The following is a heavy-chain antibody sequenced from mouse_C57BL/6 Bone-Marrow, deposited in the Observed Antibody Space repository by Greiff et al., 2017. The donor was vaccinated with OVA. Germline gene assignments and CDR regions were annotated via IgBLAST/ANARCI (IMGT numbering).Heavy chain of an antibody. Sequence: QVQLQQPGTDLVKPGASVKLSCKASGYTFTSYWMHWVKQRPGQGLEWIGNINPSNGGTNYNEKFKSKATLTVDKSSSTAYMQLSSLTSEDSAVYYCARSAGSSHWYFDVWGTGTTVTVSS. CDR1: GYTFTSYW. CDR2: INPSNGGT. D-gene: IGHD1-1*01. J-gene: IGHJ1*03. V-gene: IGHV1-53*01. CDR3: ARSAGSSHWYFDV.